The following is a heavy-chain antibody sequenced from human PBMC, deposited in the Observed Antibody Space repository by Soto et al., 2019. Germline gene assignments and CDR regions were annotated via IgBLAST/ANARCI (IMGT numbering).Heavy chain of an antibody. CDR3: ARDKITGIFDY. D-gene: IGHD2-8*02. CDR2: INHSGST. Sequence: SETLSLTCAVYGGTFGGYYWTWIRQPPGTGLEWIGEINHSGSTNYNPSLKSRVTISVDTSKNQFSLKLTSVTAADTAVYYCARDKITGIFDYWGQGTLVTVSS. J-gene: IGHJ4*02. CDR1: GGTFGGYY. V-gene: IGHV4-34*01.